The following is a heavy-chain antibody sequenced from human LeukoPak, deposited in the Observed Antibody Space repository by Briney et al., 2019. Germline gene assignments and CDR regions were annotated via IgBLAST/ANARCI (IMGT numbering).Heavy chain of an antibody. Sequence: GGSLRLSCAASGFTFSSYAMSWVRQAPGKGLEWVSAISGSGGSAYYADSVKGRFTISRDNSKNTLYLQMNSLRAEDTAVYYCAKDPTMIVVVIPDYWGQGTLVTVSS. J-gene: IGHJ4*02. V-gene: IGHV3-23*01. D-gene: IGHD3-22*01. CDR2: ISGSGGSA. CDR3: AKDPTMIVVVIPDY. CDR1: GFTFSSYA.